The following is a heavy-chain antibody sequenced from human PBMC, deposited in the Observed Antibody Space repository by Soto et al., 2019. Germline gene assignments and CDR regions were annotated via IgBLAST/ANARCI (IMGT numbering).Heavy chain of an antibody. Sequence: QVQLVQSGAEVKKPGSSVKVSCKASGGSFSSYAISWVRQAPVQGLEWMGGIIPIFGTATYAQKFQGRVTIIADKSTSTAYMELSSLRSEATAVYYCARAGPVAGNHAFDIWGPGALFTVSS. CDR1: GGSFSSYA. J-gene: IGHJ3*02. CDR2: IIPIFGTA. V-gene: IGHV1-69*06. D-gene: IGHD6-19*01. CDR3: ARAGPVAGNHAFDI.